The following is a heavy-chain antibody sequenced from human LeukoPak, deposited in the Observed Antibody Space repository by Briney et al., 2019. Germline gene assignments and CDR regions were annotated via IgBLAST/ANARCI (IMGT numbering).Heavy chain of an antibody. V-gene: IGHV1-24*01. J-gene: IGHJ3*02. CDR2: FDPEDGET. Sequence: ASVKVSCKVSGYTLTELSMHWVRQAPRKGLEWMGGFDPEDGETIYAQKFQGRVTMTEDTSTDTAYMELSSLRSEDTAVYYCATDGSSGWYTYDAFDIWGQGTMVTVSS. D-gene: IGHD6-19*01. CDR3: ATDGSSGWYTYDAFDI. CDR1: GYTLTELS.